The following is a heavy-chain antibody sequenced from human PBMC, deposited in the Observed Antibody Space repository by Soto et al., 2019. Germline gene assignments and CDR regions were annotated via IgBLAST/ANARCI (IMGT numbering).Heavy chain of an antibody. CDR1: GVSISSSQW. V-gene: IGHV4-4*02. CDR3: GRTKDYFYAVDV. Sequence: QVQLQESGPGLVKPSGTLSLTCAVSGVSISSSQWWSWVRQPPGKGLEWIGEIYHNERTNYNPSLKSRLTMSLDRSKNQVSLKLISVTAADTATYYCGRTKDYFYAVDVWGQGTTVTVSS. J-gene: IGHJ6*02. CDR2: IYHNERT.